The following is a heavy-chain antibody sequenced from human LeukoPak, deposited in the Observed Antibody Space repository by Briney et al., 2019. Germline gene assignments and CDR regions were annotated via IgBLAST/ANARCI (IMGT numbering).Heavy chain of an antibody. CDR1: GFTFSSYA. CDR3: ASHSAHYDSSPPEWYFDL. D-gene: IGHD3-22*01. Sequence: GGSLRLSCAASGFTFSSYAMHWVRQSPGKGLEWVAVISYDGSNKYYADSVKGRFSISRDNSKNTLYVQMNSLRAEDTAAYYCASHSAHYDSSPPEWYFDLRGRGALVTVSS. J-gene: IGHJ2*01. V-gene: IGHV3-30-3*01. CDR2: ISYDGSNK.